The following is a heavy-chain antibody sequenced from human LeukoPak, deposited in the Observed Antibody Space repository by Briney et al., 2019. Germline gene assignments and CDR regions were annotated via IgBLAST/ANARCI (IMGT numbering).Heavy chain of an antibody. V-gene: IGHV3-64*04. Sequence: PGGSLRLSCSASGFTFSSYAMHWVRQAPGKGLEYVSAISSNGGSTYYADSVKGRFTISRDNSKNTLYLQMNSLRAEDTAVYYCARESGHNYYDSSGPGWYFDYWGQGTLVTVSS. D-gene: IGHD3-22*01. CDR1: GFTFSSYA. CDR3: ARESGHNYYDSSGPGWYFDY. CDR2: ISSNGGST. J-gene: IGHJ4*02.